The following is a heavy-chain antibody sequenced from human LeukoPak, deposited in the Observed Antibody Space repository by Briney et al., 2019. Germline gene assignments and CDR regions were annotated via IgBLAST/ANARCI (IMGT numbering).Heavy chain of an antibody. Sequence: PSETLSLTCTVSGGSISSYYWSWIRQPPGKGLEWIGYIYYSGSTNYNPSLKSRVAMSVDTSKNRFSLRLRSVTAADTAIYFCARQKRDIVDYWGQGTLVTVSS. CDR1: GGSISSYY. CDR2: IYYSGST. CDR3: ARQKRDIVDY. V-gene: IGHV4-59*01. J-gene: IGHJ4*02. D-gene: IGHD2-21*01.